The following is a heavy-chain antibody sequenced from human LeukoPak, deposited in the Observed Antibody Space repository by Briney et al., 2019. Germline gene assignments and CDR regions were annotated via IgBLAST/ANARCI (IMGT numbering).Heavy chain of an antibody. D-gene: IGHD6-6*01. CDR3: ARVEYSSLNFDY. Sequence: TSETLSLTCTVSGYSISTSYYWGWIRQPPGKGLEWIGSIYHSGNTYYNPSLKSRVTISVDTSKNQFSLKLSSVTAADTAVCYCARVEYSSLNFDYWGQGTLVTVSS. V-gene: IGHV4-38-2*02. CDR1: GYSISTSYY. J-gene: IGHJ4*02. CDR2: IYHSGNT.